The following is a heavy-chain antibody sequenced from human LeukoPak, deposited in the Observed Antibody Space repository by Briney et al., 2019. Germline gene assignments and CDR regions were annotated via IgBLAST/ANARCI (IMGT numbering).Heavy chain of an antibody. CDR1: GYTFSTYG. CDR2: ISGHQGNT. D-gene: IGHD5-12*01. J-gene: IGHJ4*02. CDR3: ARSYLATITAGPFEY. V-gene: IGHV1-18*01. Sequence: GASVSVSFTASGYTFSTYGITWVRQARGQGHEWMGWISGHQGNTKYAQNFQGRVTMTIDTSTSTAYMDLRSLRSYDTAIYFCARSYLATITAGPFEYWGQGCLAAVSS.